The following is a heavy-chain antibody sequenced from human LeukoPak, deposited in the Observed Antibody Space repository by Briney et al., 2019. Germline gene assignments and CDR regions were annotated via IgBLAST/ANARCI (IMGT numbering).Heavy chain of an antibody. D-gene: IGHD1-1*01. Sequence: GGSLRLSCAASGFTFSSYSMNWVRQAPGKGLEWVSYISSSSNIYYADSVKGRFTISRDNAKNSLHLQMNSLRAEDTAVYYCARDSNWVFDYWGQGTLVTVSS. J-gene: IGHJ4*02. CDR3: ARDSNWVFDY. CDR2: ISSSSNI. CDR1: GFTFSSYS. V-gene: IGHV3-48*01.